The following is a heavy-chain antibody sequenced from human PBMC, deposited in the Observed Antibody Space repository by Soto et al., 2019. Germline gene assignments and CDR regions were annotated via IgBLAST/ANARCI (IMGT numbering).Heavy chain of an antibody. V-gene: IGHV3-15*04. CDR2: IGSETDGWTI. CDR3: PTDHPRCSDY. CDR1: GFTLSNAR. D-gene: IGHD2-21*01. J-gene: IGHJ4*02. Sequence: GVTRRLSCAASGFTLSNARMNWVRQAPGKRLQWVGHIGSETDGWTIVYPAPVKGRFIISRDDSRNTLFLQMNNLKTEDTAFFYCPTDHPRCSDYWGQGTLVAVSS.